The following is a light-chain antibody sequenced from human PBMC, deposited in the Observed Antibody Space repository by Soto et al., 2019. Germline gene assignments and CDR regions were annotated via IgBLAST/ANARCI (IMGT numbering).Light chain of an antibody. CDR3: ASYAGNNVL. V-gene: IGLV2-8*01. Sequence: QSVLTQPPSASGSPGQSVAISCTGTSSDIGGYNYVSWYQQHSGKAPKLIIYEVTRRPSGVPDRFSGSKSGSTASLTVSGLHAEDEADYYCASYAGNNVLFGGGTKL. CDR1: SSDIGGYNY. J-gene: IGLJ2*01. CDR2: EVT.